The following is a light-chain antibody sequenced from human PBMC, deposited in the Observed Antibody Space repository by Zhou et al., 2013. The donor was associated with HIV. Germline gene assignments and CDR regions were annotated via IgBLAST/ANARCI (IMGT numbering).Light chain of an antibody. CDR1: QDISNY. CDR3: QQSYSTPV. CDR2: AAS. Sequence: DIQMTQSPSSLSASVGDRVTITCQASQDISNYLNWYQQKPGKAPKLLIYAASSLQSGVPSRFSGSGSGTDFTLTISSLQPEDFATYYCQQSYSTPVFGPGTKVDIK. V-gene: IGKV1-39*01. J-gene: IGKJ3*01.